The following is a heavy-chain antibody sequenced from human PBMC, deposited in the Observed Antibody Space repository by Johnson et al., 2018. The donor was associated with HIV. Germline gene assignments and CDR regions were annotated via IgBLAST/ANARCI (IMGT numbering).Heavy chain of an antibody. CDR1: GFTFSSYG. Sequence: QVQLVESGGGVVQPGRSLRLSCAASGFTFSSYGMHWVRQAPGKGLEWVAVISYDGSNKYYADPVKGRFTISSDNSKNTLYLQMNSLRAEDTAVYYCARDGGSTRGDAFDIWGQGTMVIVSS. CDR2: ISYDGSNK. CDR3: ARDGGSTRGDAFDI. V-gene: IGHV3-30*03. J-gene: IGHJ3*02. D-gene: IGHD1-26*01.